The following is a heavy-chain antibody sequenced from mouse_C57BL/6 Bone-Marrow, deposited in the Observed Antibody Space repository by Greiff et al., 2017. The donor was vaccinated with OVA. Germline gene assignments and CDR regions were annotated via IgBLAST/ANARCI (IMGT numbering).Heavy chain of an antibody. D-gene: IGHD1-1*01. J-gene: IGHJ3*01. V-gene: IGHV14-4*01. Sequence: EVQLQQSGAELVRPGASVKLSCTASGFNIKDDYMHWVKQRPEQGLECIGWIDPENGDTEYASKFQGKATITAETSSNTAYLQLSSLTSEDTAVYYCTTSSPAWFAYWGQGTLVTVSA. CDR1: GFNIKDDY. CDR3: TTSSPAWFAY. CDR2: IDPENGDT.